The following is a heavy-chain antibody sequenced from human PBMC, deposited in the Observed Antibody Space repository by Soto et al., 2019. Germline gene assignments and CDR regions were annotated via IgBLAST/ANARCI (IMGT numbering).Heavy chain of an antibody. Sequence: QVQLVQSGAEVKKPGASVKVSCKASGYTFTSYGISWVRQAPGQGLEWMGWISAYNGNTNYAQKLQGRVTMTTDTSTSTAYMELRSLRSDDTAVYYCASGLYSSSSGPYYYYGMDVWGQGTTVTVSS. CDR3: ASGLYSSSSGPYYYYGMDV. J-gene: IGHJ6*02. CDR2: ISAYNGNT. CDR1: GYTFTSYG. D-gene: IGHD6-6*01. V-gene: IGHV1-18*01.